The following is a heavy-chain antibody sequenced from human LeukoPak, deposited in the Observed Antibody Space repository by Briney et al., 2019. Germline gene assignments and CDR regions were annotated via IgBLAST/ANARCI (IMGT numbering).Heavy chain of an antibody. CDR3: ASSLGGGNSWYAFDY. Sequence: GGSLRLSCAASGFTFSSYSMNWVRQAPGKGLEWVSSISSSSSYIYYADSVKGRFTISRDNAKNSLYLQMNSLRAEDTAVYYCASSLGGGNSWYAFDYWGQGTLVTVSS. D-gene: IGHD6-13*01. CDR1: GFTFSSYS. J-gene: IGHJ4*02. CDR2: ISSSSSYI. V-gene: IGHV3-21*01.